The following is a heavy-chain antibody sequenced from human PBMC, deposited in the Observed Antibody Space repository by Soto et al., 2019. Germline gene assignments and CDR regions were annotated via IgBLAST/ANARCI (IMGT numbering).Heavy chain of an antibody. CDR3: ASSIAYCGGDCYSGPFDY. J-gene: IGHJ4*02. CDR2: IYPGDSDT. V-gene: IGHV5-51*01. D-gene: IGHD2-21*02. Sequence: GEALKISCKGSGYSFTSYWIGSVRQMPGKGLEWMGIIYPGDSDTRYSPSFQGQVTISADKSISTAYLQWSSLKASDTAMYYCASSIAYCGGDCYSGPFDYWGQGTLVTVSS. CDR1: GYSFTSYW.